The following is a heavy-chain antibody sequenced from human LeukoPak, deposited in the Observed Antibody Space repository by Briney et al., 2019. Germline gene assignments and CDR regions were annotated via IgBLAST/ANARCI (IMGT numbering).Heavy chain of an antibody. D-gene: IGHD5-12*01. J-gene: IGHJ5*02. CDR3: AGADSGYDKNWFDP. CDR2: IYYSGST. V-gene: IGHV4-30-4*01. CDR1: GGSISSGDYY. Sequence: SQTLSLTCTVSGGSISSGDYYWSWIRQPPGKGLEWIGYIYYSGSTYYNPSLKSRVTISVDTSKNQFSLKLSSVTAADTAVYYCAGADSGYDKNWFDPWGQGTLVTVSS.